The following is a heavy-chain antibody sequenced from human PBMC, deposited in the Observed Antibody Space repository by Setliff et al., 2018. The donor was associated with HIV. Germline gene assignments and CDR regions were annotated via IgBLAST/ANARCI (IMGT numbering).Heavy chain of an antibody. V-gene: IGHV1-46*01. Sequence: GASVKVSCKASGYTFTSYYMHWVRQAPGQGLEWMGIINPSDGSTSYAQKFQGRVTMTRDTSTSTVYMELSSLRSEDTALYYCARVFYSRGSTRCYDLHNWFDPWGQGTLVTVSS. CDR1: GYTFTSYY. D-gene: IGHD2-2*01. CDR2: INPSDGST. J-gene: IGHJ5*02. CDR3: ARVFYSRGSTRCYDLHNWFDP.